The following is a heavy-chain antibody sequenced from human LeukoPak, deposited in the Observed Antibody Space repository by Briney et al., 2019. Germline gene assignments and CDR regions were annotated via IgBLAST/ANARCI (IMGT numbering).Heavy chain of an antibody. CDR1: GLSVNNFV. V-gene: IGHV3-23*01. Sequence: AGSLRLACVVSGLSVNNFVLDWVRQAPGTGLEWVACTAGSGAGAYYSGAVEGRFTISRATSENTLFLQIDIVRDEDSAVYYCAFSSSSRCYTGPPFEHWGQGTLVTVSS. J-gene: IGHJ1*01. CDR2: TAGSGAGA. CDR3: AFSSSSRCYTGPPFEH. D-gene: IGHD2-2*02.